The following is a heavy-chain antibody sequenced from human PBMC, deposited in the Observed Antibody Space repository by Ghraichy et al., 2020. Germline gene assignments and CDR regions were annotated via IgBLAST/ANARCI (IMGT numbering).Heavy chain of an antibody. CDR2: IYSGGST. Sequence: GGSLRLSCAASGFTVSSNYMSWVRQAPGKGLEWVSVIYSGGSTYYADSVKGRFTISRDNSKNTLYLQMNSLRAEDTAVYYCARENVPYDILTGYFPGGMDVWGQGTTVTVSS. D-gene: IGHD3-9*01. CDR1: GFTVSSNY. CDR3: ARENVPYDILTGYFPGGMDV. V-gene: IGHV3-66*01. J-gene: IGHJ6*02.